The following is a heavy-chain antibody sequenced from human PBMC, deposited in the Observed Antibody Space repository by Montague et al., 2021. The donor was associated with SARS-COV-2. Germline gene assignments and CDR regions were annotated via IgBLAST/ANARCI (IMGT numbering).Heavy chain of an antibody. CDR1: GGSFSGYY. CDR3: SRGTKRVFTYDYDSSGYASDY. Sequence: SETLSLTCAVYGGSFSGYYWSWVRQPPGGVLEWIGEINHSVSTKYNPSLKSRVTISVDTSKNQFSLKLRSVTVTDTAVYYCSRGTKRVFTYDYDSSGYASDYWGQGTLVTVSS. CDR2: INHSVST. J-gene: IGHJ4*02. V-gene: IGHV4-34*01. D-gene: IGHD3-22*01.